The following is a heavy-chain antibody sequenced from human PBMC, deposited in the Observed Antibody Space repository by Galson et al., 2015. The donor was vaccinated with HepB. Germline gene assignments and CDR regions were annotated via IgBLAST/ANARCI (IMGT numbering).Heavy chain of an antibody. Sequence: SETLSLTCTMSGGSISDYYCGWTWIRQSPSRGLEWLGRTYYASTWHSDYAEFVRHRITINPDTSRNQVSLHLGSVTPEDTAVYYCTRRVAGNGWFDPWGQGTLVTVSS. CDR2: TYYASTWHS. V-gene: IGHV6-1*01. J-gene: IGHJ5*02. CDR3: TRRVAGNGWFDP. D-gene: IGHD2-8*01. CDR1: GGSISDYYCG.